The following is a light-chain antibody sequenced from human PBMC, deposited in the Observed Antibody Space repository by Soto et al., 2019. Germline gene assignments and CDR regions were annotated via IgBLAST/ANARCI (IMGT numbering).Light chain of an antibody. J-gene: IGKJ4*01. CDR1: LNVTGRF. Sequence: IVLTQSPGTLSLSPGESATLSCRASLNVTGRFLAWFHHKPGHSPRLLLYGASRRATGIPERFSGDGSGTDFTLTISRLEPDDFAIYYCQQYADSSPTFGGGTKVDIK. CDR3: QQYADSSPT. V-gene: IGKV3-20*01. CDR2: GAS.